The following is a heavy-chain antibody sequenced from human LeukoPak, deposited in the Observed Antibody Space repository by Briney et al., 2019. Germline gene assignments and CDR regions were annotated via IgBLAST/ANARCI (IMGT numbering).Heavy chain of an antibody. V-gene: IGHV3-48*01. CDR3: AKAPGGYCSGGSCYHGDY. CDR1: GFTFSSYS. Sequence: GGSLRLSCAASGFTFSSYSMNWVRQAPGKGLEWISYIKGSSDSILYADSVKGRFTISRDNSKNTLYLQMNSLRAEDTAVYYCAKAPGGYCSGGSCYHGDYWGQGTLVTVSS. CDR2: IKGSSDSI. D-gene: IGHD2-15*01. J-gene: IGHJ4*02.